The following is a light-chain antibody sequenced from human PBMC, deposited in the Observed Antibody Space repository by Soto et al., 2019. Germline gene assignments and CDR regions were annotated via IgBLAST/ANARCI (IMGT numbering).Light chain of an antibody. J-gene: IGLJ1*01. CDR1: SSNIGGNH. V-gene: IGLV1-47*01. CDR3: QSYDSSLSGSDV. CDR2: KSD. Sequence: QSVLTQPPSASGTPGQRVTISCSGGSSNIGGNHVYWYHQLPGAAPTLLMYKSDQRPSGVPDRFSGSKSGTSASLVISGLRSEDEADYYCQSYDSSLSGSDVFGTGTKLTVL.